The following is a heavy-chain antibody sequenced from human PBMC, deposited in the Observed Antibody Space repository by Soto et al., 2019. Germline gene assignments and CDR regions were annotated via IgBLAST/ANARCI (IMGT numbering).Heavy chain of an antibody. V-gene: IGHV4-39*01. Sequence: SETLSLTCTVSGGSISSSSYYWGWIRQPPGKGLEWIGSIYYSGSTYYNPSLKSRVTISVDTSKNQFSLKLSSVTAADTAVYYCARHPNLGYCSGGSCYQLYYFDYWGQGALVTVSS. CDR3: ARHPNLGYCSGGSCYQLYYFDY. CDR2: IYYSGST. CDR1: GGSISSSSYY. J-gene: IGHJ4*02. D-gene: IGHD2-15*01.